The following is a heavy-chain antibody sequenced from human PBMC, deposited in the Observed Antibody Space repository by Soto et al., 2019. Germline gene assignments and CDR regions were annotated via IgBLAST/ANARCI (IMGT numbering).Heavy chain of an antibody. CDR3: AKKPYSSGWYRDAFDI. D-gene: IGHD6-19*01. Sequence: GSLGLSLEAAGLTFSSYAISWVRKAQGKGLEWVSAISGSGGSTYYADSVKGRFTISRDNSKNTLYLQMKSLRAEDTAVYYCAKKPYSSGWYRDAFDIWGQGTMVTVSS. CDR2: ISGSGGST. J-gene: IGHJ3*02. V-gene: IGHV3-23*01. CDR1: GLTFSSYA.